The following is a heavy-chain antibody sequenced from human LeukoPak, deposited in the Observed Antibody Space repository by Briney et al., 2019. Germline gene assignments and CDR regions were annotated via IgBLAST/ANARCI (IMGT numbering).Heavy chain of an antibody. J-gene: IGHJ6*02. Sequence: GGSLRLSCAASGFTFSSYDMHWVRQATGKGLEWVSAIGTVGDSYYPGSVKGRFTISRENAKNSLYLQMNSLRAGDTAVYYCARNSHYYYYGMDVWGQGTTVTVSS. CDR2: IGTVGDS. CDR3: ARNSHYYYYGMDV. D-gene: IGHD4-23*01. V-gene: IGHV3-13*01. CDR1: GFTFSSYD.